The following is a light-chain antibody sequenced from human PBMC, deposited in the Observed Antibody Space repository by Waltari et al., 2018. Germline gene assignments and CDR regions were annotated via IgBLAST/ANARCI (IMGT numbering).Light chain of an antibody. CDR1: QRIGRY. J-gene: IGKJ1*01. CDR3: QNHERLPAV. V-gene: IGKV3-20*01. Sequence: EIVLTQSPGTLSLSPGDRATLSCRARQRIGRYLVWYQQKPGQAPRLLIYGASSRAAGIPDRFSGSGSGTDFSLTISRLEPEDFAVYYCQNHERLPAVFGQGTKVEIK. CDR2: GAS.